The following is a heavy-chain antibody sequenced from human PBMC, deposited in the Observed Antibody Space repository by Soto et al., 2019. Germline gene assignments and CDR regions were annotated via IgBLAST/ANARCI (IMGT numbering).Heavy chain of an antibody. CDR3: ARDSIAAAGRKGAEYFQH. D-gene: IGHD6-13*01. V-gene: IGHV3-48*01. CDR2: ISSSRSTI. CDR1: GFTFSSYS. J-gene: IGHJ1*01. Sequence: EVQLVESGGGLVQPGGSLRLSCAASGFTFSSYSMNWVRQAPGKGLEWVSYISSSRSTIYYADSVKGRFTISRDNAKNSLYLQMNSLRAEDTAVYYCARDSIAAAGRKGAEYFQHWGQGTLVTVSS.